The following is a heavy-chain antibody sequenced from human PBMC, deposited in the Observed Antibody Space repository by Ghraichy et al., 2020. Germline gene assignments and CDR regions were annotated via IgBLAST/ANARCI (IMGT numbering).Heavy chain of an antibody. CDR3: ARDKRGDALLEWLSHGIDV. CDR1: GGSVSSGSYY. Sequence: SQTLSLTCTVSGGSVSSGSYYWSWIRQPPGKGLEWIGYIYYSGSTNYNPSLKSRVTISVDTSKNQFSLKVSSVTAADTAVYYCARDKRGDALLEWLSHGIDVWGQGTTVTVSS. V-gene: IGHV4-61*01. D-gene: IGHD3-3*01. CDR2: IYYSGST. J-gene: IGHJ6*02.